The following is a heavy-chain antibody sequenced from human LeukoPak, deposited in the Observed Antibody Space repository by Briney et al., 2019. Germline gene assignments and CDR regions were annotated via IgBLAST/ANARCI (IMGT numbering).Heavy chain of an antibody. V-gene: IGHV4-59*12. CDR2: ISYSGTT. D-gene: IGHD6-6*01. CDR3: ARDFSSSSTVYYYYYMDV. CDR1: GFTFSSYS. J-gene: IGHJ6*03. Sequence: VSLRLSCAASGFTFSSYSMSWVRQAPGKGLEWIGTISYSGTTYYSPSLKSRVTISLDTSKNQFSLKLSSVTAADTAIYYCARDFSSSSTVYYYYYMDVWGKGTTVTVSS.